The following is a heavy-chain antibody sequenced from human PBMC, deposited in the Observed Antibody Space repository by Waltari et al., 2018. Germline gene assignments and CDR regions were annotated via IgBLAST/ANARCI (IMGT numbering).Heavy chain of an antibody. V-gene: IGHV1-2*06. CDR2: INPKSGAS. J-gene: IGHJ4*02. Sequence: QVQLVQSGAELKKPGASMKVPCKASGYIFTGFNKHRVRQAPGQGLDWIGRINPKSGASNSTQKYQGRVTMTRDTSISTAYMELTILRSDDTAVYYCAREGPEGLDFGGQGTLVTVSS. CDR3: AREGPEGLDF. CDR1: GYIFTGFN.